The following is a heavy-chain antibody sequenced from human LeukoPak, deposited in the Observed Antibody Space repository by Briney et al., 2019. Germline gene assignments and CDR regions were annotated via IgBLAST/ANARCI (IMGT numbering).Heavy chain of an antibody. CDR2: IYYSGST. J-gene: IGHJ4*02. CDR1: GGSISSYY. D-gene: IGHD5-12*01. Sequence: PSETLSLTCTVSGGSISSYYWSWIRQPPGKGLEWIGYIYYSGSTNYNPSLKSRVTISVDTSKNQFSLKLSSVTAADTAVYYCARGMATIPYWGQGTLVTVSS. V-gene: IGHV4-59*08. CDR3: ARGMATIPY.